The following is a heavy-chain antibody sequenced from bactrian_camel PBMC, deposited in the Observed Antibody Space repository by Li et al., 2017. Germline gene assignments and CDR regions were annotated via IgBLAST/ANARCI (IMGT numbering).Heavy chain of an antibody. V-gene: IGHV3S6*01. D-gene: IGHD7*01. CDR2: MNSDGRYL. CDR3: VRGANWYYDY. Sequence: HVQLVESGGDLVRPGTSLRLSCAATGFKFSSYWMYWVRQAPGKGLEWVSTMNSDGRYLGYADSVKGQFTTSRDNAKNTVYLQMNSLKPEDTAVYYCVRGANWYYDYWGQGTQVTVS. J-gene: IGHJ4*01. CDR1: GFKFSSYW.